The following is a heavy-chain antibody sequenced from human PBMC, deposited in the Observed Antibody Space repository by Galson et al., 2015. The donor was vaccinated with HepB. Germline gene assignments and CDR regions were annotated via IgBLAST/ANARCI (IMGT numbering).Heavy chain of an antibody. J-gene: IGHJ3*02. Sequence: SVKVSCKASGGAATRFAISWVRQAPGQGLEWMGRIIPVFGITNSAQRVEGRVTITADKSTSTTYMEMTSLSFEDTAVYYCARDSSTIGVQHAFDIWGQGTRVTVSS. D-gene: IGHD3-3*01. CDR3: ARDSSTIGVQHAFDI. CDR2: IIPVFGIT. V-gene: IGHV1-69*04. CDR1: GGAATRFA.